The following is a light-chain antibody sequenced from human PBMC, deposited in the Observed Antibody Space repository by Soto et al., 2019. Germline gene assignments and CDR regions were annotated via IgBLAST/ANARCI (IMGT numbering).Light chain of an antibody. J-gene: IGKJ5*01. V-gene: IGKV3-11*01. CDR1: QSVSSY. Sequence: EIVLTQSPATLSLSPCERATLSRRASQSVSSYLAWYQQKPGQAPRLLIYDASNRATGIPARFSGSGSGTDFTLTISSLEPEDFAVYYCQQRSNWPLFGQGTRLEIK. CDR3: QQRSNWPL. CDR2: DAS.